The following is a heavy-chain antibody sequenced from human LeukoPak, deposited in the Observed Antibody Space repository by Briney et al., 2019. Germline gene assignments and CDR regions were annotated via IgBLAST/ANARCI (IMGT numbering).Heavy chain of an antibody. Sequence: PRGSLRLSCAASGFTFSNYTMNWVRQAPGKGLEWVSSISTSSAYMYYADSVKGRFTISRDNAKNSLYLQMNSLRAEDTAIYYCSRDRQDFVRGVPTYWGQGTLVTVSS. CDR1: GFTFSNYT. V-gene: IGHV3-21*01. CDR3: SRDRQDFVRGVPTY. CDR2: ISTSSAYM. D-gene: IGHD3-10*01. J-gene: IGHJ4*02.